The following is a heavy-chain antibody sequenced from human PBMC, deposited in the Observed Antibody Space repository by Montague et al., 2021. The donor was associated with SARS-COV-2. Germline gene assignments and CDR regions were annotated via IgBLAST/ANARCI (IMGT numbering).Heavy chain of an antibody. D-gene: IGHD6-19*01. CDR3: ARHLPGIVVAEPAAADY. CDR1: GGSISSSSYY. J-gene: IGHJ4*02. CDR2: FYYSGST. Sequence: SETLSLTCTVSGGSISSSSYYWGWIRQPPGKGLEWIGRFYYSGSTYYNPSLKSRVTISVDTSKNQFSLKMSSVTAADTAVYYCARHLPGIVVAEPAAADYWGQGTLVTVSS. V-gene: IGHV4-39*01.